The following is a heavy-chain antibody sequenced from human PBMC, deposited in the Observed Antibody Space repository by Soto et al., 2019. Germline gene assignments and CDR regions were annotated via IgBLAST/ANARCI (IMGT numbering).Heavy chain of an antibody. CDR1: VYTFTSYG. V-gene: IGHV1-18*01. CDR3: ARDPTYYDILTGYLTNWFDP. CDR2: ISAYNGNT. J-gene: IGHJ5*02. D-gene: IGHD3-9*01. Sequence: PSVKVSCKASVYTFTSYGMSWVRQAPGQGLEWMGWISAYNGNTNYAQKLQGRVTMTTDTSTSTAYMELRSLRSDDTAVYYCARDPTYYDILTGYLTNWFDPWGQGTLVTVSS.